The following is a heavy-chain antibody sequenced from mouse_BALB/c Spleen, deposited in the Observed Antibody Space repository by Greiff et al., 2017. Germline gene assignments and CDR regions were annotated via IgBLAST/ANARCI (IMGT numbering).Heavy chain of an antibody. Sequence: VQLQQSGAELVRPGASVKLSCKASGYTFTSYWINWVKQRPGQGLEWIGNIYPSDSYTNYNQKFKDKATLTVDKSSSTAYMQLSSPTSEDSAVYYCTRGGNGNYGDWGQGTTLTVSS. CDR3: TRGGNGNYGD. CDR2: IYPSDSYT. J-gene: IGHJ2*01. D-gene: IGHD2-1*01. V-gene: IGHV1-69*02. CDR1: GYTFTSYW.